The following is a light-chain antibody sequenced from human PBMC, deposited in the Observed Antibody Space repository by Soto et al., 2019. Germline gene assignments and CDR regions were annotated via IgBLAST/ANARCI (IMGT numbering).Light chain of an antibody. Sequence: DIQMTQSPSTLSATAGDRVTITCRASQSISSWLAWYQQKPGKAPKLLIYKASSLESGVPSRFSGSGSGTEFTLTISSLQPDDFATYYCQQYNSYSGTFGQGTKVDI. CDR3: QQYNSYSGT. V-gene: IGKV1-5*03. CDR1: QSISSW. CDR2: KAS. J-gene: IGKJ1*01.